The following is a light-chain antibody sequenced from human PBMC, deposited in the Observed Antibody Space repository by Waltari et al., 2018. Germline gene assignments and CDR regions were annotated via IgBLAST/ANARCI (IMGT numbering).Light chain of an antibody. CDR3: WLAYGSLRV. V-gene: IGLV7-46*01. Sequence: QAVVTQEPSLTVSPCGTVTLPCCPSTSPVPSGHSPYWFQQQPSQVPRTLIYDTNNKHSWTPAGVLGSLLGDKAARTLSGAQPEDEAEYYCWLAYGSLRVFGGGTKLAVL. J-gene: IGLJ3*02. CDR1: TSPVPSGHS. CDR2: DTN.